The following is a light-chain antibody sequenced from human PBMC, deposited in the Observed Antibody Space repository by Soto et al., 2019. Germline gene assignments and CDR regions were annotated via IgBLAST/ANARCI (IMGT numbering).Light chain of an antibody. CDR3: CSYAGTTHV. Sequence: QSALTQPPSVSGSPGQSVTISCTGTSSDVGGYSYVSWYQQLPGKAPKLMIYDVSKRPSGVPDRFSGSNSGNTASLTISGLQAEDEADYYCCSYAGTTHVFGTGTKVTVL. J-gene: IGLJ1*01. CDR2: DVS. V-gene: IGLV2-11*01. CDR1: SSDVGGYSY.